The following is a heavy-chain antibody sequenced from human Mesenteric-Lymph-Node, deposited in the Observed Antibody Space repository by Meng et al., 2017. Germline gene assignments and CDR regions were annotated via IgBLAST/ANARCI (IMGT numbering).Heavy chain of an antibody. CDR2: ISSTSDYI. Sequence: GESLKISCEASGFTFSTYAMNWVRQAPGKGLEWLSSISSTSDYIYYADSVKGRFTISRDNAKNSLYLQMNSLRAEDTAVYYCARTSVTDFDIWGQGTMVTVSS. V-gene: IGHV3-21*01. D-gene: IGHD4-11*01. J-gene: IGHJ3*02. CDR1: GFTFSTYA. CDR3: ARTSVTDFDI.